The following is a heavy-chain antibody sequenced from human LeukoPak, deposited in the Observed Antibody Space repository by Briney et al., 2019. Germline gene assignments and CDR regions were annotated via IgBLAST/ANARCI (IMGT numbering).Heavy chain of an antibody. Sequence: ETLSLTCTVSGGSISSFYWTWIRQPPGKGLEWVSVIYSDGRTYYADSVKGRFTISRDNSKNTLYLQMNSLRAEDTAVYYCARDSGRFDVFDIWGQGTMVTVSS. J-gene: IGHJ3*02. CDR1: GGSISSFY. CDR2: IYSDGRT. CDR3: ARDSGRFDVFDI. V-gene: IGHV3-53*01. D-gene: IGHD3-10*01.